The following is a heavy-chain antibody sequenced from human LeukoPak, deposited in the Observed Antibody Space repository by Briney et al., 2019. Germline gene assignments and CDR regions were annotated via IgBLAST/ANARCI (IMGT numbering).Heavy chain of an antibody. CDR1: GFTFSDYY. CDR2: ISSSGSTI. J-gene: IGHJ4*02. V-gene: IGHV3-11*01. Sequence: KPGGSLRLSCAASGFTFSDYYMSWIRQAPGKGLEWVSYISSSGSTIYYADSVKGRFTISRDNSKNTLYLQMNSLRAEDTAVYYCARETYYYDSSGYPPYFDYWGQGTLVTVSS. CDR3: ARETYYYDSSGYPPYFDY. D-gene: IGHD3-22*01.